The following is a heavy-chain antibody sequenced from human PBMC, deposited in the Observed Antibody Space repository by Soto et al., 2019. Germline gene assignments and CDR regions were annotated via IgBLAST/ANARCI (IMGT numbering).Heavy chain of an antibody. CDR3: AKGGSVSWNEGPPPNWFNP. V-gene: IGHV3-23*01. CDR2: IGGRDGST. CDR1: GFTFGDYV. D-gene: IGHD1-1*01. J-gene: IGHJ5*02. Sequence: EVQLLESGGGLVQPGGSQRLSCAASGFTFGDYVMNWVRQAPGKGLEWVSSIGGRDGSTYYADSVKGRFTISRDNSRSSILLERDGLTGEYTAVYYLAKGGSVSWNEGPPPNWFNPWGQGTLVTVSS.